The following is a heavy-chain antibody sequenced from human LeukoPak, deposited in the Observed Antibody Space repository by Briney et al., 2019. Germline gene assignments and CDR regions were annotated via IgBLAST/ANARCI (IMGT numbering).Heavy chain of an antibody. V-gene: IGHV3-66*01. Sequence: GGSLRLSCAASEFTVSTNHMSWVRQAPGKGLEWVSVIYSGGSTYYADSVKGRFTISRDNSKNTLYLQMNSLRAEDTAVYYCARDKPMEDWGQGTLVTVSS. J-gene: IGHJ4*02. CDR3: ARDKPMED. CDR2: IYSGGST. D-gene: IGHD3-10*01. CDR1: EFTVSTNH.